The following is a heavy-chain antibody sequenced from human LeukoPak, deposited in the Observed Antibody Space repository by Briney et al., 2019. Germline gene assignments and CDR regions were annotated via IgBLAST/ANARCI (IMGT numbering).Heavy chain of an antibody. J-gene: IGHJ5*02. V-gene: IGHV5-51*01. D-gene: IGHD2-2*01. Sequence: GESLKISCKGSGSTFTSSWIGWVRQMPGKGLEWMGIIYPGDSDTRYSPSFQGQVTISADKSISTAYLQWSSLKASDTAMYYCARQSTDRYNWFDPWGRGTLVTVSS. CDR3: ARQSTDRYNWFDP. CDR2: IYPGDSDT. CDR1: GSTFTSSW.